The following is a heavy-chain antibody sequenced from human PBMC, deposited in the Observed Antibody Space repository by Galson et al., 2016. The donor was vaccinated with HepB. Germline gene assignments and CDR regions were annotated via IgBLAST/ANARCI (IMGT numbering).Heavy chain of an antibody. CDR3: ARDIRTMVRDYYDAFDV. D-gene: IGHD3-10*01. CDR1: GFTFRDYY. CDR2: ISGSSIHT. Sequence: SLRLSCAASGFTFRDYYMTWIRQAPGKGLQWVSYISGSSIHTNYADSVEGRFTISRDNAKNSLYLQMNYLRPEDTAVYYCARDIRTMVRDYYDAFDVWGQGTMVTVFS. J-gene: IGHJ3*01. V-gene: IGHV3-11*05.